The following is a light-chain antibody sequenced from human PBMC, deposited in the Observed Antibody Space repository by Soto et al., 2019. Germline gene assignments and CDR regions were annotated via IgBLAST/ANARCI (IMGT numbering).Light chain of an antibody. CDR2: GAS. Sequence: EIEMTQSPASLSVSTGDRATLTCRASQSVGSNLAWYQQKPGQAPRLLIYGASTRASGIPARFSCSGSGTEFKLTLTSLQSEALEVDLCQWYRYGGPEKTFGPGTKVDIK. V-gene: IGKV3-15*01. CDR1: QSVGSN. J-gene: IGKJ3*01. CDR3: QWYRYGGPEKT.